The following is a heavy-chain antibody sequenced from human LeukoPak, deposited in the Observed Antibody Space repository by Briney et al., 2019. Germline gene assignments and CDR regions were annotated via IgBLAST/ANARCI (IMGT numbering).Heavy chain of an antibody. Sequence: SETLSLTCTVSGSSISGYCRSWIRQPPGKGLEWIGYISSSGSPTYHPSLKSRVTISADTSKSQFSLNLSSVTAAATAVYYCARVGHIVAAGTYDWWGQGTLVTVSS. V-gene: IGHV4-59*08. CDR2: ISSSGSP. J-gene: IGHJ4*02. D-gene: IGHD6-13*01. CDR1: GSSISGYC. CDR3: ARVGHIVAAGTYDW.